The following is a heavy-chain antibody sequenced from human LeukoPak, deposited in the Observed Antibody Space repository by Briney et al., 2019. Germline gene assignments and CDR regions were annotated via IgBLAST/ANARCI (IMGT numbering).Heavy chain of an antibody. CDR2: INHSGST. J-gene: IGHJ3*02. CDR3: ARVRPLRYSYGYGAFDI. V-gene: IGHV4-34*01. D-gene: IGHD5-18*01. CDR1: GGSFSGYY. Sequence: PSETLSLTCAVYGGSFSGYYWSWIRQPPGKGLEWIGEINHSGSTNYNPSLKSRVTISVDTSKNQFSLKLSSVTAADTAVYYCARVRPLRYSYGYGAFDIWGQGTMVTVSS.